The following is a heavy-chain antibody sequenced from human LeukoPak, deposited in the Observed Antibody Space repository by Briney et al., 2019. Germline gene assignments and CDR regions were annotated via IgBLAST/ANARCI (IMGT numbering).Heavy chain of an antibody. J-gene: IGHJ6*02. V-gene: IGHV1-18*01. Sequence: VASVKVSCKASGYTFTSYGISWVRQAPEQGLEWMGWISAYNGNTNYAQKLQGRVTMTTDTSTSTAYMELRSLRSDDTAVYYCARMTGPRTLYYYYGMDVWGQGTTVTVSS. CDR1: GYTFTSYG. CDR2: ISAYNGNT. CDR3: ARMTGPRTLYYYYGMDV. D-gene: IGHD3-9*01.